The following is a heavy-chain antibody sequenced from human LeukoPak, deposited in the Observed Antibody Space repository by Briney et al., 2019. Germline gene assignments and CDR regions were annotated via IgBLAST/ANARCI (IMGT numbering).Heavy chain of an antibody. CDR3: ARVRLGRGVDDAFDV. V-gene: IGHV1-2*06. CDR2: MNPNSGGA. J-gene: IGHJ3*01. CDR1: GYTFTGYY. Sequence: ASVKVSCKASGYTFTGYYIHWVRQAPGQGPEWTGRMNPNSGGAHYAQNFQGRVAMTRDTSISTAYMELTSLRSDDTAAYYCARVRLGRGVDDAFDVWGQGTMVTLSS. D-gene: IGHD3-10*01.